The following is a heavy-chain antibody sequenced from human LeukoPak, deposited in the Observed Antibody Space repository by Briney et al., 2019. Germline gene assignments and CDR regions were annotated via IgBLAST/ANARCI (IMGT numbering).Heavy chain of an antibody. J-gene: IGHJ3*02. D-gene: IGHD3-10*02. Sequence: QPGGSLTLSCAASGFTFSIYDMHWVRQATGKGLEWVSAIGTAGDTYYPGSVKGRFTISRENAKNSLYLQMNSLRAGDTAVYYCARCSQSGDAFDIWGQGTMVTVSS. CDR1: GFTFSIYD. CDR3: ARCSQSGDAFDI. V-gene: IGHV3-13*04. CDR2: IGTAGDT.